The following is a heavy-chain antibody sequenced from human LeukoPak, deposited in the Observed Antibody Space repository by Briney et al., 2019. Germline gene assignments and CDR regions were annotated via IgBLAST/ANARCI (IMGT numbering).Heavy chain of an antibody. Sequence: ASVKVSCKVSGYTLTELSMHWVRQAPGKGLEWVGGFDPEDGETIYAQKFQGRVTMTEDTSTDTAYMELSSLRSEDTAVYYCAIYSPRFGEFLGWGQGTLVTVSS. D-gene: IGHD3-10*01. CDR2: FDPEDGET. CDR3: AIYSPRFGEFLG. CDR1: GYTLTELS. V-gene: IGHV1-24*01. J-gene: IGHJ4*02.